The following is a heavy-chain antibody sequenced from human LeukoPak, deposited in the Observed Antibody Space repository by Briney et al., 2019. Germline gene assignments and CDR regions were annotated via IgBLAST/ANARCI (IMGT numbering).Heavy chain of an antibody. CDR2: IYTSGST. D-gene: IGHD3-10*01. CDR3: ARGNLWFGELSSWDYFDY. J-gene: IGHJ4*02. Sequence: SETLSLTCTVSGGSISSGSYYWSWIRQPAGKGLEWIGRIYTSGSTNYHPSLKSRVTISVDTSKNQFSLKLSSVAAADTAVYYCARGNLWFGELSSWDYFDYWGQGTLVTVSS. V-gene: IGHV4-61*02. CDR1: GGSISSGSYY.